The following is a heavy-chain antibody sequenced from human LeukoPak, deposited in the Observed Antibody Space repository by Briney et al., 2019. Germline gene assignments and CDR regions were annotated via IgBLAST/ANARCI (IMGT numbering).Heavy chain of an antibody. Sequence: PSETLSLTCTVSGGSISSGSYYWGWIRQPPGKGLEWIGSIYYSGSTYYNPSLKSRVTISVDTSKNQSSLKLSSVTAADTAVYYCARGPWANYYYGSGSPPGFDPWGQGTLVTVSS. CDR3: ARGPWANYYYGSGSPPGFDP. D-gene: IGHD3-10*01. CDR2: IYYSGST. V-gene: IGHV4-39*07. J-gene: IGHJ5*02. CDR1: GGSISSGSYY.